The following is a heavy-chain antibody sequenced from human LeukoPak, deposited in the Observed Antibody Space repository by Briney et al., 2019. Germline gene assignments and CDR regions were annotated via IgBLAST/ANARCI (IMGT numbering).Heavy chain of an antibody. D-gene: IGHD6-13*01. CDR1: GFTFSNAW. CDR2: IKSKTDGGTT. V-gene: IGHV3-15*01. Sequence: TGGSLRLSCAASGFTFSNAWMSWVRQAPGKGVEWVGRIKSKTDGGTTDYAAPVKGRFTISRDDSKNTLYLQMNSLKTEDTAVYYCTTDLVKRPQQLVRSYWGQGTLVTVSS. J-gene: IGHJ4*02. CDR3: TTDLVKRPQQLVRSY.